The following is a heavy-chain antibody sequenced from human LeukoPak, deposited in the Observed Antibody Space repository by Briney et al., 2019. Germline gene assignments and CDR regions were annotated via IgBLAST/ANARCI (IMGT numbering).Heavy chain of an antibody. Sequence: GESLKISCKGSGYSFTSYWIGWVRQMPGKGLEWMGIICPGDSDTRYSPSFQGQVTISADKSISTAYLQWSSLKASDTAMYYCARRFRGPRSLYESYYMDVWGKGTTVTVSS. CDR2: ICPGDSDT. J-gene: IGHJ6*03. CDR3: ARRFRGPRSLYESYYMDV. V-gene: IGHV5-51*01. CDR1: GYSFTSYW. D-gene: IGHD3-10*01.